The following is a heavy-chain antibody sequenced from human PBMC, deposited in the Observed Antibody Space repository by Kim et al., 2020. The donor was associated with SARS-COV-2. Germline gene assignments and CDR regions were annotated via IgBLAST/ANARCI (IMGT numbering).Heavy chain of an antibody. Sequence: SETLSLTCTVSGGSISSSSYYWGWIRQPPGKGLEWIGSIYYSGSTYYNPSLKSRVTISVDTSKNQFSLKLSSVTAADTAVYYCARRGLEYSSSVVDHYYYGMDVWGQGTTVTVSS. CDR3: ARRGLEYSSSVVDHYYYGMDV. CDR1: GGSISSSSYY. D-gene: IGHD6-6*01. CDR2: IYYSGST. J-gene: IGHJ6*02. V-gene: IGHV4-39*01.